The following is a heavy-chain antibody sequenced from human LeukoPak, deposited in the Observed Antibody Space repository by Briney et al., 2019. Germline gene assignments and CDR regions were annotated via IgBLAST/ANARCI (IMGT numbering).Heavy chain of an antibody. D-gene: IGHD3-10*01. J-gene: IGHJ3*02. Sequence: SETLSLTCTVSGGSISSYSWSWIRQPPGKGLEWIGYIYYSGSTNYNPSLKSRVTISVDTSKNQFSLKLSSVTAADTAVYYCARAHYYGSGSYSDAFDIWGQGTMVTVSS. CDR3: ARAHYYGSGSYSDAFDI. CDR2: IYYSGST. CDR1: GGSISSYS. V-gene: IGHV4-59*01.